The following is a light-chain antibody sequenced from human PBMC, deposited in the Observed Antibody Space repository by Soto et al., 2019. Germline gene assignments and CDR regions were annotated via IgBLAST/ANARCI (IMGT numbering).Light chain of an antibody. V-gene: IGKV3-20*01. Sequence: EIVLTQSPGTLSWSPGERVTLSCRASQSVTTYLAWYQQKPGQAPRLLIYGASNKATGIPDRFSGSGSGTAFTLTISRLEPEDFAVYYCHQYGSSPLTFGGGTKVEIK. CDR3: HQYGSSPLT. CDR2: GAS. CDR1: QSVTTY. J-gene: IGKJ4*01.